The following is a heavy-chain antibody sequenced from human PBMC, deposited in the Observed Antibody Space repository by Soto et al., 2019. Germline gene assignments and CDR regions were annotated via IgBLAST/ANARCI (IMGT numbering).Heavy chain of an antibody. CDR3: ATLRGLRYYAYYYYMDV. V-gene: IGHV1-24*01. CDR1: GCTLTELS. CDR2: FDPEDGET. Sequence: ASVKVSCKVSGCTLTELSMHWVRQAPGKGLEWMGGFDPEDGETIYAQKFQGRVTMTEDTSTDTAYMELSSLRSEDTAVYYCATLRGLRYYAYYYYMDVWGKGTTVTVSS. D-gene: IGHD3-9*01. J-gene: IGHJ6*03.